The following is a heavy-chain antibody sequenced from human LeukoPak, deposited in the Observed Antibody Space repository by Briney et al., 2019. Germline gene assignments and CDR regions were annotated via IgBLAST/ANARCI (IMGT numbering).Heavy chain of an antibody. CDR2: IYYSGST. CDR1: GVSISSYY. V-gene: IGHV4-59*01. J-gene: IGHJ6*03. CDR3: ARGGDDYGDYGPGHYYMDV. D-gene: IGHD4-17*01. Sequence: SSETLSLICTVSGVSISSYYWSWIRQPPGKGLEWIGYIYYSGSTNYNPSLKSRVTISVDTSKNQFSLKLSSVTAADTAVYYCARGGDDYGDYGPGHYYMDVWGKGTTVTISS.